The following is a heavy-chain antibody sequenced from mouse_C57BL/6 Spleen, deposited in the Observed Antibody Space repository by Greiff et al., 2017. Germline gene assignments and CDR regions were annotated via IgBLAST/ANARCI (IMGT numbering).Heavy chain of an antibody. V-gene: IGHV5-17*01. D-gene: IGHD2-3*01. CDR2: ISSGSSTI. CDR3: ARAAGYYYFDY. J-gene: IGHJ2*01. CDR1: GFTFSDYG. Sequence: EVHLVESGGGLVKPGGSLKLSCAASGFTFSDYGMHWVRQAPEKGLEWVAYISSGSSTIYYADTVKGRFTISRDNAKNTLFLQMTSLRSVDTAMYYCARAAGYYYFDYWGQGTTLTVSS.